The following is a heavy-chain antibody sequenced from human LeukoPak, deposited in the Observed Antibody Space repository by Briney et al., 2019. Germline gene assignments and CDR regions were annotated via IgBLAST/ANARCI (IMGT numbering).Heavy chain of an antibody. CDR3: ARVVPSGSYEIDH. CDR2: INPNSGGT. V-gene: IGHV1-2*02. D-gene: IGHD1-26*01. Sequence: ASVKVSCKASGYTFSGYYMHWVRQAPGQGLEWMGWINPNSGGTNYAQKFQGRVTMTRDTSISTAYMELSRLRSDDTTVYYCARVVPSGSYEIDHWGQGTLVTVSS. CDR1: GYTFSGYY. J-gene: IGHJ4*02.